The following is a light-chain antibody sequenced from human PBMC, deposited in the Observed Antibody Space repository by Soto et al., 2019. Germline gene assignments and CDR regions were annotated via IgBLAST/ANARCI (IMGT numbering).Light chain of an antibody. Sequence: QSALTQPASVSGSPGQSITISCTGTSSDVGGYNYVSWYQQHPGKAPKLMIYDVSNRPSGVSNRFSGSKSGNTASLTISVLQAEDEADYYCSSYTSSSTLVFGGGIKLTVL. J-gene: IGLJ2*01. V-gene: IGLV2-14*01. CDR3: SSYTSSSTLV. CDR2: DVS. CDR1: SSDVGGYNY.